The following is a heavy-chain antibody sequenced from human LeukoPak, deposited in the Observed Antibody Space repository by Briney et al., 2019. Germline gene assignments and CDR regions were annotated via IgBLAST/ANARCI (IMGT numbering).Heavy chain of an antibody. V-gene: IGHV4-34*01. CDR2: INHGGST. CDR1: GGSFSGYY. Sequence: SETLSLTCAVYGGSFSGYYWSWIRQSPGTGLEWIGEINHGGSTNYNPSLMSRVSISANSSNNHFSLRLSSVTAADTAVYYCARGWYNYGSKTDSWGQVTLVTVSS. D-gene: IGHD3-10*01. J-gene: IGHJ5*01. CDR3: ARGWYNYGSKTDS.